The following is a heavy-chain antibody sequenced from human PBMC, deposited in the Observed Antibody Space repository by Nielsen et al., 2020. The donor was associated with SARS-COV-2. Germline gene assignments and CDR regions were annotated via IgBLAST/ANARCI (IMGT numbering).Heavy chain of an antibody. CDR1: GFTFSTYT. J-gene: IGHJ3*02. CDR3: TRATTLIGVLDDAFDI. Sequence: GESLKISCVASGFTFSTYTMNWVRQAPGKGLEWVSSMTSTGSYIRYADSVKGRFALSRDNAKNALYLHMSTLRVEDTAVYYCTRATTLIGVLDDAFDIWGQGTLVTISS. V-gene: IGHV3-21*01. CDR2: MTSTGSYI. D-gene: IGHD3-3*01.